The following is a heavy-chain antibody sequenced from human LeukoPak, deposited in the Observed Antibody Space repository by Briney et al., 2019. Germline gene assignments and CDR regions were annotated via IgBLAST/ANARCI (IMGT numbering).Heavy chain of an antibody. CDR3: ARVWGATPNAFDI. Sequence: GGSLRLSCAASGFTFSSYSMNWVRQAPGKGLEWVSYISSSSSTIYYADSVKGRFTISRDNAKNSLYLQMNSLRAEDTAVYYCARVWGATPNAFDIWGQGTMVTVSS. CDR2: ISSSSSTI. D-gene: IGHD1-26*01. CDR1: GFTFSSYS. V-gene: IGHV3-48*04. J-gene: IGHJ3*02.